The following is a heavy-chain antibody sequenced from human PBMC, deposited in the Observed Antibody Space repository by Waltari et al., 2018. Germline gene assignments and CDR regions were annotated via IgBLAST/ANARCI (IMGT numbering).Heavy chain of an antibody. CDR1: VSSISSTSDY. Sequence: QLHLQESAPVLVKPSETLSLTCTVSVSSISSTSDYWGWIRQPPGKGMEWIEGIYFSWRMYYTPTRKSRVTRSVETYKNQFSMKRSAVTAADTAVYYCARASGGAKVGAVGDFDYWGQGTLVTVSS. CDR2: IYFSWRM. V-gene: IGHV4-39*07. J-gene: IGHJ4*02. D-gene: IGHD1-26*01. CDR3: ARASGGAKVGAVGDFDY.